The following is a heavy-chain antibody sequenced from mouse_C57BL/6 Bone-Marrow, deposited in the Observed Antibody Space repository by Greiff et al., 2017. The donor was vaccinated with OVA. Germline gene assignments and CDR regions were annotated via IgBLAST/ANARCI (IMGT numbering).Heavy chain of an antibody. CDR3: ARPYYSNYGDDY. CDR1: GYSFTSYY. V-gene: IGHV1-66*01. Sequence: QVHVKQSGPELVKPGASVKISCKASGYSFTSYYIHWVKQRPGQGLEWIGWIYPGSGNTKYNEKFKGKATLTADTSSSTAYMQLSSLTSEDSAVYYCARPYYSNYGDDYWGQGTTLTVSS. J-gene: IGHJ2*01. CDR2: IYPGSGNT. D-gene: IGHD2-5*01.